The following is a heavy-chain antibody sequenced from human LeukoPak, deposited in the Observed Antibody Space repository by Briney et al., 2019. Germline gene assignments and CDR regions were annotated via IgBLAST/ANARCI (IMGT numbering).Heavy chain of an antibody. Sequence: GGSLRLSCAASGFTFSSYSMNWVRQAPGKGLEWVSYISSSSSNIYYADSVKGRFTISRDNAKNSLYLQMNSLRAEDTAVYYCARDRGWNDRFYYYYYYMDVWGKGTTVTVSS. D-gene: IGHD1-1*01. J-gene: IGHJ6*03. CDR1: GFTFSSYS. V-gene: IGHV3-48*04. CDR3: ARDRGWNDRFYYYYYYMDV. CDR2: ISSSSSNI.